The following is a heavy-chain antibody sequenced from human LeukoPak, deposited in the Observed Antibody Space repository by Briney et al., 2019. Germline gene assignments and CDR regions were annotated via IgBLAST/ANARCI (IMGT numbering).Heavy chain of an antibody. J-gene: IGHJ4*02. V-gene: IGHV4-34*01. Sequence: SETLSLTCAVYGGSFSGYYWSWIRQPPGKGLEWIGEINHSGSTNYNPSLKSRVTISVDTSKNQFSLKLSSVTAADMAVYYCARSSIAAPPDYWGQGILVTVSS. CDR3: ARSSIAAPPDY. CDR2: INHSGST. CDR1: GGSFSGYY. D-gene: IGHD6-6*01.